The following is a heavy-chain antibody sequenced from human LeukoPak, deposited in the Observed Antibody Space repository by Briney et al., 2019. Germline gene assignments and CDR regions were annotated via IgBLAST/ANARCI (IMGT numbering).Heavy chain of an antibody. Sequence: SGTLSLICAVSGGSISSSNWWSWVRQPPGKGLEWIGEIYHSGSTNYNTSLKSRVTISVDKSKNQFSLKLSSVTAADTAVYYCARVSPSVQLPYYYYYMDVWGKGTTVTVSS. D-gene: IGHD1-1*01. CDR2: IYHSGST. CDR1: GGSISSSNW. V-gene: IGHV4-4*02. J-gene: IGHJ6*03. CDR3: ARVSPSVQLPYYYYYMDV.